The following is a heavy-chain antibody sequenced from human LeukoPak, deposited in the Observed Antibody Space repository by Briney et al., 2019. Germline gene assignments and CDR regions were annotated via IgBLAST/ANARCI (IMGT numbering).Heavy chain of an antibody. Sequence: GGSLRLSCAASGFTFDDYAMHWVRQAPGKGLEWVSGISWNSGSIGYADSVKGRFTISRDNAKNSLYLQMNSPRAEDMALYYCAKDIGSTVTYYFDYWGQGTLVTVSS. CDR2: ISWNSGSI. D-gene: IGHD4-17*01. CDR1: GFTFDDYA. CDR3: AKDIGSTVTYYFDY. V-gene: IGHV3-9*03. J-gene: IGHJ4*02.